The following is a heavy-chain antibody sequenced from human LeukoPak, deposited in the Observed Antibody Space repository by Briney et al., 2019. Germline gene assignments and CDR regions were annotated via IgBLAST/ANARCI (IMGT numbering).Heavy chain of an antibody. V-gene: IGHV1-8*01. Sequence: ASVKVSCKASGYTFRIHDINWVRQAPGQGLEWMGWVSPKTGRTGYAQKFQGRVHMTTNASLSTAYMELSSLRSDDTAVYFCARESERNDGWFDPWGQGTLVTVSS. J-gene: IGHJ5*02. CDR2: VSPKTGRT. CDR1: GYTFRIHD. D-gene: IGHD1-1*01. CDR3: ARESERNDGWFDP.